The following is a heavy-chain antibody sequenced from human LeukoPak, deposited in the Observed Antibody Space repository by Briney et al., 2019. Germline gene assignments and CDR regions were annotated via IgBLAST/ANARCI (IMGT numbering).Heavy chain of an antibody. CDR1: GFTFSSYG. J-gene: IGHJ4*02. CDR3: ARGFSGYYLLSFDY. CDR2: IWYDGSNK. D-gene: IGHD3-22*01. Sequence: GGSLRLSCAASGFTFSSYGMHWVRQAPGKGLERVAVIWYDGSNKYYADSVKGRFTISRDNSKNTLYLQMNSLRAEDTAVYYCARGFSGYYLLSFDYWGQGTLVTVSS. V-gene: IGHV3-33*01.